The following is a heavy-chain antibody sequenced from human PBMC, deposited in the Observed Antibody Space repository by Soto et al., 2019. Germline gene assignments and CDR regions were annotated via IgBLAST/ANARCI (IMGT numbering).Heavy chain of an antibody. V-gene: IGHV3-23*01. CDR3: AKVRSPLVAAQNY. J-gene: IGHJ4*02. D-gene: IGHD2-15*01. CDR1: GFTFSSYA. Sequence: GGSLRLSCAASGFTFSSYAMSWVRQAPGKGLEWVSAISGSGGSTYYADSVKGRFTISRDNSKNTLYLQKNSLRAEDTAVYYCAKVRSPLVAAQNYWGQGTLVTVSS. CDR2: ISGSGGST.